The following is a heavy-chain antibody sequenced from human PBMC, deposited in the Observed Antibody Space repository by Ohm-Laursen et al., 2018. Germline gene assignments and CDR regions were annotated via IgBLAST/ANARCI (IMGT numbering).Heavy chain of an antibody. CDR1: SVSISSYY. CDR3: ARQESSGWYPDY. Sequence: SDTLSLTCPVSSVSISSYYWTWIRQPPGKGLEWIGYIYYSGSTNYSPSLRSRVTISLDTSKNQFSLKLSSVTAADTAVYYCARQESSGWYPDYWGQGTLVTVSS. D-gene: IGHD6-19*01. V-gene: IGHV4-59*07. CDR2: IYYSGST. J-gene: IGHJ4*02.